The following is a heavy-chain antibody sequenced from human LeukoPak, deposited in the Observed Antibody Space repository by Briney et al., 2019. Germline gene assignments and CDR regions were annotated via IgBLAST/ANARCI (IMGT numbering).Heavy chain of an antibody. CDR1: GYTFSSYS. J-gene: IGHJ4*02. Sequence: PGGSLRLSCTASGYTFSSYSMTWVRQAPGKGLEWVSAISGSGVNTYYADSVKGRFAASRGNSKNTVYLQMNSLRPEDTAVYYCARASADSGSYYGLFDYWGQGTLVTVSS. V-gene: IGHV3-23*01. CDR3: ARASADSGSYYGLFDY. D-gene: IGHD3-10*01. CDR2: ISGSGVNT.